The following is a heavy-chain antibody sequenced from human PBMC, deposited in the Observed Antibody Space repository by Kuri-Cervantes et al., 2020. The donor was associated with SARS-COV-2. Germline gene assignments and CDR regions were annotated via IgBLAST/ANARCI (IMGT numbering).Heavy chain of an antibody. V-gene: IGHV3-74*01. Sequence: ETLSLTCTVSGYSISSGYHWGWIRQPPGKGLVWVSRINSDGSSTSYADSVKGRFTISRDNAKNTLYLQMNSLRAEDAAVYYCARGIGIAAAGHWGQGTLVTVSS. D-gene: IGHD6-13*01. CDR1: GYSISSGYH. CDR2: INSDGSST. CDR3: ARGIGIAAAGH. J-gene: IGHJ4*02.